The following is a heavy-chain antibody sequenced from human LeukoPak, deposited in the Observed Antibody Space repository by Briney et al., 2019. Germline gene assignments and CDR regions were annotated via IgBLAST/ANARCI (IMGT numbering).Heavy chain of an antibody. CDR3: AKPLRGYSYGFDY. V-gene: IGHV3-23*01. CDR1: GFTFSSYA. D-gene: IGHD5-18*01. J-gene: IGHJ4*02. CDR2: ISGSGGST. Sequence: GGSLRLSCAASGFTFSSYAMSWVRQAPGKGLEWVSAISGSGGSTYYADSVKGRFTISRDNSKNTLSLQMNSLRAEDTAVYYCAKPLRGYSYGFDYWGQGTLVTVSS.